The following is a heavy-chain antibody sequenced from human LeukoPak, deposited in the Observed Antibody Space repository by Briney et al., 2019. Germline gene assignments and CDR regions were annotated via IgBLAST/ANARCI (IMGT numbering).Heavy chain of an antibody. CDR2: IYYSGST. Sequence: SETLSLTCTVSGGSVSSGSYYWSWIRQPPGKGLEWTGYIYYSGSTNYNPSLKSRVTISVDTSKNQFSLKLSSVTAADTAVYYCARDRDGEQLSYWGQGTLVTVSS. CDR3: ARDRDGEQLSY. D-gene: IGHD3-10*01. J-gene: IGHJ4*02. CDR1: GGSVSSGSYY. V-gene: IGHV4-61*01.